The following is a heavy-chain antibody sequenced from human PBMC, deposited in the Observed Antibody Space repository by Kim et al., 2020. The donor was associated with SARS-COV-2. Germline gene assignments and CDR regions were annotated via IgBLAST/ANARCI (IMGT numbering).Heavy chain of an antibody. CDR3: VREPSN. Sequence: GSPTDYTDSVNGRFPISRDSAKRSVSLQMNSLTPEDTAVYYCVREPSNWGQGTLVTVSS. J-gene: IGHJ4*02. CDR2: GSPT. V-gene: IGHV3-11*01.